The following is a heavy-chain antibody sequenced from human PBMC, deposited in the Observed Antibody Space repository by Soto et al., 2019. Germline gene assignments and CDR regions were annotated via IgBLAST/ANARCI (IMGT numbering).Heavy chain of an antibody. Sequence: QVQLQESGPGLVKPSQTVSLTCTVSGGSVGSGDYYWSWIRQPPGSGPEWIGHIHYSGTTYYTPPFEGRVTISLDTPNNQFSLRLSSVTAADTAVYYCARQIGRGSWSLDHWGQGTLVTVSS. D-gene: IGHD6-13*01. CDR3: ARQIGRGSWSLDH. J-gene: IGHJ4*02. V-gene: IGHV4-30-4*01. CDR1: GGSVGSGDYY. CDR2: IHYSGTT.